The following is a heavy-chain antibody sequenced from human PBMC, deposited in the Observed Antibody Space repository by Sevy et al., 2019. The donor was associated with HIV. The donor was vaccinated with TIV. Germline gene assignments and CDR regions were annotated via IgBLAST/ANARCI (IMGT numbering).Heavy chain of an antibody. V-gene: IGHV4-59*01. Sequence: SETLSLTCTVSSGSISSYYWSWIRQPPGKGLEYIGYIRSSGPTNYNPPPKSRVTISVDTSKNQFSLNLSSVTAADTAVYYCTRAPPVRSGDDSLNWFDPWGQGTLVTVSS. CDR1: SGSISSYY. J-gene: IGHJ5*02. CDR2: IRSSGPT. D-gene: IGHD5-12*01. CDR3: TRAPPVRSGDDSLNWFDP.